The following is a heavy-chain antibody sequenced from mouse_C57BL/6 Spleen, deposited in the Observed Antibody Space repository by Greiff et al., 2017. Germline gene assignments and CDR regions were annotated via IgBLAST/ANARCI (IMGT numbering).Heavy chain of an antibody. CDR1: GFTFSDAW. J-gene: IGHJ2*01. CDR2: IRNKANNHAT. Sequence: VKVEESGGGLVQPGGSMKLSCAASGFTFSDAWMDWVRQSPEKGLEWVAEIRNKANNHATYYAESVKGRFTISRDDSKSSVYLQMNSLRAEDTGIYYCTRAGTDYYFDYWGQGTTLTVSS. V-gene: IGHV6-6*01. CDR3: TRAGTDYYFDY. D-gene: IGHD3-3*01.